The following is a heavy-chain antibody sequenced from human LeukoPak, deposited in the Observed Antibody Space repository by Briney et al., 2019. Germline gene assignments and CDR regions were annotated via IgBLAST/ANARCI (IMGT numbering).Heavy chain of an antibody. CDR3: ARGRPPGY. V-gene: IGHV4-4*02. Sequence: SETLSLTCAVSGGSISSSNWWSWVRQPPGKGLEWIGEINHSGSTNYNPSLKSRVTISVDTSKNQFSLKLSSVTAADTAVYYCARGRPPGYWGQGTLVTVSS. J-gene: IGHJ4*02. CDR1: GGSISSSNW. CDR2: INHSGST.